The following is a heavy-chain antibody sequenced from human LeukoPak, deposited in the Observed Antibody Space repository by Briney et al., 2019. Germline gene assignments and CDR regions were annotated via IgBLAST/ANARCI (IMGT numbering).Heavy chain of an antibody. J-gene: IGHJ4*02. CDR3: ASPVYSSGYF. Sequence: GESLRLSCAASGFTFRSYWMHWVRQAPGKGLVWVSRINSDGSSTSYADSVKGRFTISRDNAKKTLYLQMNSLRAEDTAVYYCASPVYSSGYFWGQGTLVTVSS. V-gene: IGHV3-74*01. D-gene: IGHD3-22*01. CDR1: GFTFRSYW. CDR2: INSDGSST.